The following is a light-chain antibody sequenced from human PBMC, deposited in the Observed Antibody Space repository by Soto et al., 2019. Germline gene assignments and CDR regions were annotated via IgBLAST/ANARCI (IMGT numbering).Light chain of an antibody. V-gene: IGKV1-39*01. CDR2: AAS. CDR3: QHSYDTPT. J-gene: IGKJ4*01. CDR1: QSISSS. Sequence: IQMTQSPSSLYASVGDRVTITCRASQSISSSLNWYQQKPGEAPKLLIYAASDLQSGVPSRFSGSASGTDFTLTISSLQPADFATYYCQHSYDTPTFGGGTRVELK.